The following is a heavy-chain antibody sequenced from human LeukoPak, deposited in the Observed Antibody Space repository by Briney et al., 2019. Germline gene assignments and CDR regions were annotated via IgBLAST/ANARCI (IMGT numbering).Heavy chain of an antibody. CDR1: GYTFTNYY. D-gene: IGHD2-15*01. CDR3: ATDLVGMAVAAPLDS. J-gene: IGHJ4*02. CDR2: INPSGGST. V-gene: IGHV1-46*01. Sequence: RGASVKVSCKASGYTFTNYYMHWVRQAPGQGLEWMGIINPSGGSTSYAQKFQGRVTMTRDTSTSTVYMELSSLRSEDTAVYYCATDLVGMAVAAPLDSWGQGTLVTVSS.